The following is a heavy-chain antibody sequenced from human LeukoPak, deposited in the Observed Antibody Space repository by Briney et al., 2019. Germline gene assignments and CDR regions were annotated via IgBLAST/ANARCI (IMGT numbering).Heavy chain of an antibody. CDR1: GFTVSSNY. D-gene: IGHD5-12*01. CDR2: IYSGGST. V-gene: IGHV3-53*01. Sequence: PGGSLRLSCAASGFTVSSNYMSWVRQAPGKGLEGVSVIYSGGSTYYADSVKGRCTISRDNSKNTLYLQMNSLRAEDTAVYYCARDAGLYSGYDYDYWGQGTLVTVSS. CDR3: ARDAGLYSGYDYDY. J-gene: IGHJ4*02.